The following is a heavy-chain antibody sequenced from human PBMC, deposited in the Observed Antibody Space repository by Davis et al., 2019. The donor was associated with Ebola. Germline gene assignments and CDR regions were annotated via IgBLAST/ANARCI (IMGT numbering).Heavy chain of an antibody. CDR3: VGGYGWLHDY. D-gene: IGHD5-12*01. CDR2: IKQDASEQ. J-gene: IGHJ4*02. V-gene: IGHV3-7*01. Sequence: PGGSLRLSCAASGFASSSLWMNWVRHAPGTWLEWVAIIKQDASEQYVVDSVKGRFTISRENAKNSLFLQMNSLRAEDTAVYYCVGGYGWLHDYWGQGTLVTVSS. CDR1: GFASSSLW.